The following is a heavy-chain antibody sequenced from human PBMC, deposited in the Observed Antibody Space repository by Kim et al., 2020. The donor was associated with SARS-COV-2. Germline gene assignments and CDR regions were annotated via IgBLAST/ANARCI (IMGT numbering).Heavy chain of an antibody. D-gene: IGHD2-2*02. V-gene: IGHV3-30*18. CDR3: AKDLSKSGFHCSSTSCYSVYYGMDV. CDR1: GFTFSSYG. J-gene: IGHJ6*02. CDR2: ISYDGSNK. Sequence: GGSLRLSCAASGFTFSSYGMHWVRQAPGKGLEWVAVISYDGSNKYYADSVKGRFTISRDNSKNTLYLQMNSLRAEDTAVYYCAKDLSKSGFHCSSTSCYSVYYGMDVWGQGTTVTVSS.